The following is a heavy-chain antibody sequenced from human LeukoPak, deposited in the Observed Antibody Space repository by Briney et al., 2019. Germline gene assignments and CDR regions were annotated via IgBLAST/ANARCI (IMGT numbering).Heavy chain of an antibody. CDR2: INHSGST. D-gene: IGHD3-10*01. Sequence: SETLSLTCAVYGGSFSGYYWSWIRQPPGKGLEWIGEINHSGSTNYNPSLKSRVTISVDTSKNQFSLKLSSVTAADTAVYYCARGPYYYGSGXYLDYWGQGTLVTVSS. CDR1: GGSFSGYY. J-gene: IGHJ4*02. V-gene: IGHV4-34*01. CDR3: ARGPYYYGSGXYLDY.